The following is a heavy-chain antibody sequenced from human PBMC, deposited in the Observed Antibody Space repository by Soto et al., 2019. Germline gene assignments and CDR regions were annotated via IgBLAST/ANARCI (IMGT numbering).Heavy chain of an antibody. CDR2: IKQDGSEK. D-gene: IGHD1-26*01. V-gene: IGHV3-7*03. CDR1: GFTFSSYW. J-gene: IGHJ5*02. CDR3: ARDRSGSYYNWFDP. Sequence: EVQLVESGGGLVQPGGSLRLSCAASGFTFSSYWMSWVRQAPGKGLEWVANIKQDGSEKYYVDSVKGRFTISRDNAKNALYLQMNSLKAGGTGVYYCARDRSGSYYNWFDPWGQGTLVTVSS.